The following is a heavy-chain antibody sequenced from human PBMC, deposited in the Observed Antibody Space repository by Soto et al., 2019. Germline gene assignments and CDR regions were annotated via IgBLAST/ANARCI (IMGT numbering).Heavy chain of an antibody. D-gene: IGHD3-10*01. CDR3: AHSKTYYYGSWSCWAFYI. CDR2: IYWDDDK. J-gene: IGHJ3*02. CDR1: GFSLSTSGVG. V-gene: IGHV2-5*02. Sequence: QITLKESGPTLVKPTQNLTLTCTFSGFSLSTSGVGVGWIRQPPGKALEWLALIYWDDDKRYSPSLKSRLTITKDTSKNQVVLTMTNSDPVDTATYYCAHSKTYYYGSWSCWAFYIWGQGTMITVSS.